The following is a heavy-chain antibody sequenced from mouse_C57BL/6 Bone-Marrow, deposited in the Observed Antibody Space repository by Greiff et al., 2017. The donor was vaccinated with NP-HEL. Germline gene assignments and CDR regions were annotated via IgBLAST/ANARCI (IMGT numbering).Heavy chain of an antibody. CDR3: TFLLPFAY. CDR2: IDPENGDT. J-gene: IGHJ3*01. V-gene: IGHV14-4*01. Sequence: VQLQQSGAELVRPGASVKLSCTASGFNIKDDYMHWVKQRPEQGLEWIGWIDPENGDTEYASKLQGKATITDDTSSNTAYLQLSSLTSEDTAVYYCTFLLPFAYWGQGTLVTVSA. D-gene: IGHD1-1*01. CDR1: GFNIKDDY.